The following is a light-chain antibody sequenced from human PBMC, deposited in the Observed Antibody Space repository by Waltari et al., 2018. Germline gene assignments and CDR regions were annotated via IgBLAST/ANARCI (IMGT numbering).Light chain of an antibody. Sequence: DIVLTQSPAPLSLSPGARATRSCGARQNSGGAYLAWSQQKPGLAPRLLIYDTAIRDAGVPDRFSGSGSGTDFTLTISRLDPEDFALYVCQQYANSPLTLGGGTKVEF. CDR1: QNSGGAY. V-gene: IGKV3D-20*01. CDR2: DTA. CDR3: QQYANSPLT. J-gene: IGKJ4*01.